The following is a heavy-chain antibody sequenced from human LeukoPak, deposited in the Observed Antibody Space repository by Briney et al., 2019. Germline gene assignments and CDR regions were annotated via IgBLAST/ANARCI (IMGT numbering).Heavy chain of an antibody. J-gene: IGHJ6*02. CDR3: AIRGYYDTTYAYDYHAMDV. D-gene: IGHD3-22*01. Sequence: GGSLRLSCAASGINFSGYSMHWVRQAPGKGLEWVSYISGSSRTIYYADSVEGRFTISRDNAKNSLHLQINSLRDEDTAVYYCAIRGYYDTTYAYDYHAMDVWGQGTAVTVSS. V-gene: IGHV3-48*02. CDR1: GINFSGYS. CDR2: ISGSSRTI.